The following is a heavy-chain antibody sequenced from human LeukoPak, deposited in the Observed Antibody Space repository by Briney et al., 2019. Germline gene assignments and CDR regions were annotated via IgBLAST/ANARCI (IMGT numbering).Heavy chain of an antibody. CDR3: AKVVAGVFDY. CDR2: ISGGGGST. D-gene: IGHD6-19*01. V-gene: IGHV3-23*01. CDR1: GFSFSDYY. J-gene: IGHJ4*02. Sequence: GGSLRLSCAATGFSFSDYYMNWFRQAPGKGLEWVSTISGGGGSTYYADSVKGRFTISRDNSKNTLYMQMSSLRAEDTAIYYCAKVVAGVFDYWGQGTLVTVSS.